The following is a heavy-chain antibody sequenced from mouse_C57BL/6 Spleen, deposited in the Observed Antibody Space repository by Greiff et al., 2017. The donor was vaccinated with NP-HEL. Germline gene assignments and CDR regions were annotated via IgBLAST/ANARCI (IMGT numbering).Heavy chain of an antibody. V-gene: IGHV5-4*01. J-gene: IGHJ3*01. CDR1: GFTFSSYA. D-gene: IGHD4-1*01. Sequence: EVKVVESGGGLVKPGGSLKLSCAASGFTFSSYAMSWVRQTPEKRLEWVATISDGGSYTYYPDNVKGRFTISRDNAKNNLYLQMSHLKSEDTAMYYCARERTGTQFAYWGQGTLVTVSA. CDR3: ARERTGTQFAY. CDR2: ISDGGSYT.